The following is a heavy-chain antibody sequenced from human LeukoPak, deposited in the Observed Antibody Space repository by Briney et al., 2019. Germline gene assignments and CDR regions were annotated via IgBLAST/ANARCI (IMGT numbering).Heavy chain of an antibody. CDR3: ARVRGYCSGGSCWYFDL. CDR2: IYYSGST. D-gene: IGHD2-15*01. CDR1: GGSISSSSYS. Sequence: PSETLSLTCTVSGGSISSSSYSWGWIRQPPGKGLEWIGRIYYSGSTYYNPSLKSRVTISVDTSKNQFSLKLSSVTAADTAVYYCARVRGYCSGGSCWYFDLWGRGTLVTVSS. V-gene: IGHV4-39*07. J-gene: IGHJ2*01.